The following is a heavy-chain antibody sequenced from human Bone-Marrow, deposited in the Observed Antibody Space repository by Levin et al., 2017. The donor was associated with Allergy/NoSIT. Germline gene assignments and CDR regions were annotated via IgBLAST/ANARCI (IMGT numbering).Heavy chain of an antibody. CDR1: GFTFSTYS. D-gene: IGHD5-12*01. CDR2: ITSSSSYI. Sequence: GGSLRLSCTVSGFTFSTYSMNWVRQAPGKGLDWVSSITSSSSYIYYADSVKGRFTISRDNAKNSLYLQMNSLRVEDTAVYYCARGLDYSGLPWGQGTLVTVSS. J-gene: IGHJ5*02. V-gene: IGHV3-21*01. CDR3: ARGLDYSGLP.